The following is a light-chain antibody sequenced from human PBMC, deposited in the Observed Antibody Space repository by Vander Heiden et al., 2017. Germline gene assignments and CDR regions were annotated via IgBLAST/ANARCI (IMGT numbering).Light chain of an antibody. CDR1: SSDVGGYNY. J-gene: IGLJ1*01. Sequence: QSALTQPASVSGSPGQSITISCTGTSSDVGGYNYVSWYQQHPGKAPKLMIYEVSNRPSGVSNRFSGSKSGNTASLTISGLQAEDEADYYCSSYTSSSTLRVFGTGTKVTGL. CDR3: SSYTSSSTLRV. V-gene: IGLV2-14*01. CDR2: EVS.